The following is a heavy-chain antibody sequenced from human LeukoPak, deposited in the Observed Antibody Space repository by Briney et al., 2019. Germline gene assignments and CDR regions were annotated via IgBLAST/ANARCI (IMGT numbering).Heavy chain of an antibody. CDR2: INPSGGST. CDR1: GYTFTSYY. V-gene: IGHV1-46*01. D-gene: IGHD3-22*01. CDR3: ARDPAYYDSSGYDYGMDV. J-gene: IGHJ6*02. Sequence: ASVKVSCKASGYTFTSYYMHWVRQAPGQGLEWMGIINPSGGSTSYAQKFQGRVTMTTDTSTSTAYMELRSLRSDDTAVYYCARDPAYYDSSGYDYGMDVWGQGTTVTVSS.